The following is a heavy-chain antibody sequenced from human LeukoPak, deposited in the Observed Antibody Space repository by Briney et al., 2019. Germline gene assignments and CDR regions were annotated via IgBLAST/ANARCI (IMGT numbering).Heavy chain of an antibody. J-gene: IGHJ4*02. D-gene: IGHD3-22*01. CDR2: TYYRSKWYN. CDR1: GDSVSSNSAA. Sequence: PSQTLSLTRAISGDSVSSNSAAWNWIRQSPSRGLEWLGRTYYRSKWYNDYAVSVRSRITIKPDTSKSQFSLQLNSVTPEDTAVYYCARDKYYDTSASYYFDYWGQGTPVTVSS. CDR3: ARDKYYDTSASYYFDY. V-gene: IGHV6-1*01.